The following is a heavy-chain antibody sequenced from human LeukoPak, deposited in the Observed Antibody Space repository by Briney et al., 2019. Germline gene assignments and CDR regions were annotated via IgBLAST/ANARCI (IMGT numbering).Heavy chain of an antibody. CDR1: GFTFSSYA. Sequence: GGPLRLSCAASGFTFSSYAMHWVRQAPGKGLEWVAVISYDGSNKYYADSVKGRFTISRDNSKNTLYLQMNSLRAEDTAVYYCARDRNDANYYDSSGYQAYYGMDVWGQGTTVTVSS. CDR2: ISYDGSNK. V-gene: IGHV3-30-3*01. CDR3: ARDRNDANYYDSSGYQAYYGMDV. J-gene: IGHJ6*02. D-gene: IGHD3-22*01.